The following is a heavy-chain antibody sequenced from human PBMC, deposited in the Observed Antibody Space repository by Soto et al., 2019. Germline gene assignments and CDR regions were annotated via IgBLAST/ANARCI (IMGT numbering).Heavy chain of an antibody. J-gene: IGHJ6*03. Sequence: SETLSLTCTVSGGSISSGDYYWSWIRQPPGKGLEWIGSIYYSGNTYYNPSLKSRVTMSVDTSKNQFSLKLSSVTAADTAVYYCARHSSSYYYMGVWGKGTTVTVSS. CDR3: ARHSSSYYYMGV. D-gene: IGHD6-6*01. CDR2: IYYSGNT. V-gene: IGHV4-39*01. CDR1: GGSISSGDYY.